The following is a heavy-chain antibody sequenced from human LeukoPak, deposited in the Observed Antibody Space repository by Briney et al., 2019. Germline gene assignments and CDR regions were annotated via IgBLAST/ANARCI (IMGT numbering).Heavy chain of an antibody. Sequence: SETLSLTCTVSGGSNSRSSYDWGCIRQPPGKGLEWIWSIYYSGSTYYNPSLKSRVTISVDTSRNQFSRKLSSVTAADTAVYYCARGKDDYDFWSGPGGYFDYWGQGTLVTVSS. CDR2: IYYSGST. CDR1: GGSNSRSSYD. J-gene: IGHJ4*02. CDR3: ARGKDDYDFWSGPGGYFDY. V-gene: IGHV4-39*07. D-gene: IGHD3-3*01.